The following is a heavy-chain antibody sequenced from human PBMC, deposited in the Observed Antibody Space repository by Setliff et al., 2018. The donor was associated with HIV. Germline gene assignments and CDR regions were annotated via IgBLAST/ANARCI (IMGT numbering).Heavy chain of an antibody. CDR3: ARDDAVGGGYLDY. V-gene: IGHV3-23*01. Sequence: PGGSLRLSCAASGFIFSDYAMTWVRQAPGKGLEWVSGISGSGANPYNADFLKGRFTISRDNSKNMLYLEMTSLRAEDTAVYYCARDDAVGGGYLDYWGQGTLVTVSS. CDR1: GFIFSDYA. J-gene: IGHJ4*02. D-gene: IGHD6-19*01. CDR2: ISGSGANP.